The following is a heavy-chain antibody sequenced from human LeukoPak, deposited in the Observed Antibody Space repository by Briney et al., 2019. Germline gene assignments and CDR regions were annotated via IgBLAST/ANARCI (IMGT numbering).Heavy chain of an antibody. CDR3: ARDRGSYFSDAFDI. D-gene: IGHD1-26*01. V-gene: IGHV1-2*02. CDR1: GYTFTGYY. CDR2: INPNSGGT. J-gene: IGHJ3*02. Sequence: ASVTVSCKASGYTFTGYYMHWVRQAPGQGLEWMGWINPNSGGTNYAQKFQGRVTMTRDTSISTAYMELSRLRSDDTAVYYCARDRGSYFSDAFDIWGQGTMATVSS.